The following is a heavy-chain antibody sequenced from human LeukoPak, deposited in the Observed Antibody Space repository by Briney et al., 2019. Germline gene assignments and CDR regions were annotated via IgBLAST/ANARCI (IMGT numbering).Heavy chain of an antibody. J-gene: IGHJ4*02. CDR1: GFTFHDYA. CDR3: AKDRLGYTYGYIDY. CDR2: ITWDGSVT. D-gene: IGHD5-18*01. V-gene: IGHV3-43D*03. Sequence: PGGSLTLSCAVSGFTFHDYAIHWVRQAPGKGLEWLSLITWDGSVTHYADSVKGRFTVSRDNGRNSLYLQMSSLRPEDTALYYCAKDRLGYTYGYIDYWGQGTLVTVSS.